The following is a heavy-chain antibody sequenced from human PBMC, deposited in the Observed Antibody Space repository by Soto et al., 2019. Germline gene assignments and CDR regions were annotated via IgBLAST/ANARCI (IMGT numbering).Heavy chain of an antibody. D-gene: IGHD2-15*01. CDR2: ISGSGDT. CDR3: ARGPSVVAATMGAFDI. CDR1: GLTFSSYG. V-gene: IGHV3-23*01. Sequence: GGSLRLSCAASGLTFSSYGMTWVRQAPGKGLEWVSAISGSGDTYNVDSLKGRFSIPRDNSKNTLYLQMNSLRAEDTAVYYCARGPSVVAATMGAFDIWGQGTMVTVSS. J-gene: IGHJ3*02.